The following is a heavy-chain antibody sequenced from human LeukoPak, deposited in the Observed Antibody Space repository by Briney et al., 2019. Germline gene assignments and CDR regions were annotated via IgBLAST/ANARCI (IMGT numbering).Heavy chain of an antibody. CDR1: GYTFINYD. CDR2: MNPNSDNT. J-gene: IGHJ4*02. V-gene: IGHV1-8*01. Sequence: ASVKVSCKASGYTFINYDINWVRQATGQGLEWMGWMNPNSDNTGYAQKFQGRVTITRNTSISTAYMELNNLRSEDTAVYYCARGSNWNGFLGFWGQGTLVTVSS. CDR3: ARGSNWNGFLGF. D-gene: IGHD1-20*01.